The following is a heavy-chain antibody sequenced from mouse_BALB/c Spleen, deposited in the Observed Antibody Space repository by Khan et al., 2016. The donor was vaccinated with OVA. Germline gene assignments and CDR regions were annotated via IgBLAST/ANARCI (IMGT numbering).Heavy chain of an antibody. CDR1: GYTFTEYT. J-gene: IGHJ2*01. CDR3: ATGNYGGSSYGYFDY. Sequence: VRLQQSGPELVKPGASVKISCKTSGYTFTEYTIHWVKQSHGKSLEWIGGINPNNGYTTYNQKFKGKATLTVDKSSSTAYMELRSLTSEDSAVYYYATGNYGGSSYGYFDYWGQGTTLTVSS. V-gene: IGHV1-18*01. CDR2: INPNNGYT. D-gene: IGHD1-1*01.